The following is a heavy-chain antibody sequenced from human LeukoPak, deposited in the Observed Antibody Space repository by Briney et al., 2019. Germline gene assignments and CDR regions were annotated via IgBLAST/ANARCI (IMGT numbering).Heavy chain of an antibody. CDR2: IKEDGSEK. V-gene: IGHV3-7*01. CDR3: ARDFCGGDCYSGFDY. Sequence: GGSLRLSCAASGFTFRSYWMSWVRQAPGKGLEWVSNIKEDGSEKYFVDSVKGRFTISRDNAKNSLYLQMNSLRVEDTAVYYCARDFCGGDCYSGFDYWGQGTLVTVSS. J-gene: IGHJ4*02. CDR1: GFTFRSYW. D-gene: IGHD2-21*02.